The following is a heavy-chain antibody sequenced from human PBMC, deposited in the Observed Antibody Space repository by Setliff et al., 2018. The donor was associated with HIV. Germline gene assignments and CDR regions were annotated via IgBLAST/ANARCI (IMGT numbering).Heavy chain of an antibody. V-gene: IGHV4-59*01. D-gene: IGHD3-10*01. J-gene: IGHJ6*03. CDR3: ARPRSGTYRGHYYYYMDV. Sequence: PSETLSLTCTVSGGSISSYYWGWIRQPPGRGLEWIGYIYYSGSTNYNPSLKSRVTISVDTSKNQFSLKLSSVTAADTAVYYCARPRSGTYRGHYYYYMDVWGKGTTVTVSS. CDR2: IYYSGST. CDR1: GGSISSYY.